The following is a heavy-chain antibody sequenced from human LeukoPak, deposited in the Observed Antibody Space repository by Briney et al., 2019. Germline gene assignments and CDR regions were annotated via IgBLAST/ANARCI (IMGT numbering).Heavy chain of an antibody. Sequence: GGSLRLSCAVSGFSVTDYSMHWVRQVPGKGLGYVSAISYNDGSTYYADSVKGRFTISRDNSKNTLYLQMGSLRAEDMAVYYCARAPEDGYNYYFDYWGQGTLVTVAS. CDR2: ISYNDGST. V-gene: IGHV3-64*02. CDR1: GFSVTDYS. D-gene: IGHD5-24*01. J-gene: IGHJ4*02. CDR3: ARAPEDGYNYYFDY.